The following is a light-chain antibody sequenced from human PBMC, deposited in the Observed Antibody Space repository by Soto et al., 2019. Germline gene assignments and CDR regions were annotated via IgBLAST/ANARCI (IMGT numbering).Light chain of an antibody. CDR1: SSDVGGYNY. V-gene: IGLV2-14*01. CDR2: DVS. J-gene: IGLJ1*01. CDR3: SSYTSSSTSPYV. Sequence: QSVLTQPASVSGSPGQSITISCTGTSSDVGGYNYVSWYQQHPGKAPKLMIYDVSNRPSGVSNRFSGSKSGNTASLTISGLQAEDEADYYCSSYTSSSTSPYVFGTGTKPTVL.